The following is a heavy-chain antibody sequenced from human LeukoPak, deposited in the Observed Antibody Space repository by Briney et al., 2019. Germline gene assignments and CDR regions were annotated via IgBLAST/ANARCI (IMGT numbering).Heavy chain of an antibody. CDR3: ARSYHPTYYYYMDV. J-gene: IGHJ6*03. V-gene: IGHV4-34*01. Sequence: SETLSLACAVYGGSFSGYYWSWICQPPGKGLEWIGEINHSGSTNYNPSLKSRVTISVDTSKNQFSLKLSSVTAADTAVYYCARSYHPTYYYYMDVWGKGTTVTVSS. CDR2: INHSGST. D-gene: IGHD5-18*01. CDR1: GGSFSGYY.